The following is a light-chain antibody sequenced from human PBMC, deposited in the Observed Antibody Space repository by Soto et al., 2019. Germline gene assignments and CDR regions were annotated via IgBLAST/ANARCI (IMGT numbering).Light chain of an antibody. V-gene: IGLV9-49*03. Sequence: QSVLTQPPSASASLGASVTLTCTLSSGYSNYKVDWYQQRPGKGPRFVMRVGAGGIVGSKGEGIPDRFSVLGSGLNRYLTIKNIQEEDETDYYCGADHDNWTNFVYVFGTGTKVTVL. J-gene: IGLJ1*01. CDR1: SGYSNYK. CDR2: VGAGGIVG. CDR3: GADHDNWTNFVYV.